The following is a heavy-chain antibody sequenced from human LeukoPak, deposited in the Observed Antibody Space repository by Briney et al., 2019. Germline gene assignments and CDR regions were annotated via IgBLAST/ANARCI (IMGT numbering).Heavy chain of an antibody. CDR1: GHTFTGYY. CDR3: ARDDLIFGVVPYAFDI. CDR2: INPNSGGT. D-gene: IGHD3-3*01. J-gene: IGHJ3*02. V-gene: IGHV1-2*02. Sequence: ASVKVSCKASGHTFTGYYMHWVRQAPGQGLEWMGWINPNSGGTNYAQKFQGRVTMARDASISTAYMELSRLRSDDTAVYYCARDDLIFGVVPYAFDIWGQGTMVTVSS.